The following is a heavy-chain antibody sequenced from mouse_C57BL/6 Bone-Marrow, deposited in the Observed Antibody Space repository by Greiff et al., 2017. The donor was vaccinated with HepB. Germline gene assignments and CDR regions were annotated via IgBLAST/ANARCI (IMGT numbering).Heavy chain of an antibody. V-gene: IGHV3-6*01. CDR2: ISYDGSN. CDR3: ATTVVATEYFDV. D-gene: IGHD1-1*01. CDR1: GYSITSGYY. Sequence: EVQVVESGPGLVKPSQSLSLTCSVTGYSITSGYYWNWIRQFPGNKLEWMGYISYDGSNNYNPSLKNRISITRDTSKNQFFLKLNSVTTEDTATYYCATTVVATEYFDVWGTGTTVTVSS. J-gene: IGHJ1*03.